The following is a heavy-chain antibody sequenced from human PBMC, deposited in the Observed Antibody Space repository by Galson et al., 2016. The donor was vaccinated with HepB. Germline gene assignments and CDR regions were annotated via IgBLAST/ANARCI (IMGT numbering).Heavy chain of an antibody. CDR1: GYSFTRYW. Sequence: QSGAEVKKPGESLRISCKTSGYSFTRYWISWVRQMPGNGLEWMGRIDPSGSYTPYSPSFRGHVTISVDKSTSTAYLEFTSLKSSDNAMYYCARHCSGGSCYHPDYWGQGTLVTVSS. J-gene: IGHJ4*02. CDR3: ARHCSGGSCYHPDY. D-gene: IGHD2-15*01. CDR2: IDPSGSYT. V-gene: IGHV5-10-1*01.